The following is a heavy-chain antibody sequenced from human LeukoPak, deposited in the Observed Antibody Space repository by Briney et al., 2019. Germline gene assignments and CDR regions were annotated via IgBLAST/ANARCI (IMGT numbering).Heavy chain of an antibody. V-gene: IGHV4-34*01. CDR1: GGSFSGYY. Sequence: SETLSLTCAVYGGSFSGYYWSWIRQPPGKGLEWIGEINHSGSTNYNPSLKSRVTISVDTSKNQFSLKLSSVTAADTAVYYCARLPPPNYYDSSGYDYNWFDPWGQGTLVTVSS. CDR3: ARLPPPNYYDSSGYDYNWFDP. CDR2: INHSGST. D-gene: IGHD3-22*01. J-gene: IGHJ5*02.